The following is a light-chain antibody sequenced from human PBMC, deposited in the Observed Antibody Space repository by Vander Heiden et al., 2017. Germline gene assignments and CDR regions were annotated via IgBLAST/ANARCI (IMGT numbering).Light chain of an antibody. CDR1: SSDVGAYNS. V-gene: IGLV2-11*01. CDR2: DVR. J-gene: IGLJ1*01. CDR3: CSYAGSYTYV. Sequence: QSALPQPRSVSGSPGQSVTVSCTGTSSDVGAYNSVSWYQHHPGKAPKLMIYDVRKRPSGVPDRFSGSKSDNTASLAISGLQAEDEADYFCCSYAGSYTYVFGTGTKVTVL.